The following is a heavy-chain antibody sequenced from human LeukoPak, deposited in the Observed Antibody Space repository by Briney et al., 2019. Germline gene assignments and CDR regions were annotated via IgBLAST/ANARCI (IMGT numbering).Heavy chain of an antibody. Sequence: GGSLRLSCAASGFTFSTYWMHWARQAPGKGLVWVSRINSNGNTTPYADSVKGRFTISRDNAKNTLFLQMNSLRAEDTAVYYCARGGCNSYAPVDYWGQGTLVTVSS. CDR2: INSNGNTT. V-gene: IGHV3-74*01. CDR1: GFTFSTYW. CDR3: ARGGCNSYAPVDY. D-gene: IGHD5-18*01. J-gene: IGHJ4*02.